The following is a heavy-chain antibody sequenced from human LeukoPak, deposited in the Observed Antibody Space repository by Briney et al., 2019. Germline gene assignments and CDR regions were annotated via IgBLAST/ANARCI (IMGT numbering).Heavy chain of an antibody. V-gene: IGHV3-7*01. Sequence: GGSLRLSCAASGFTFSSYWMSWVRQAPGKGLEWVANIRQDGSVQNYVDSVKGRFTISRDNPKNSVYLQMSSLRAEDTAVYYCARVQLTSPSYYDFWSGYSRWFDPWGQGTLVTVSS. CDR2: IRQDGSVQ. J-gene: IGHJ5*02. CDR1: GFTFSSYW. D-gene: IGHD3-3*01. CDR3: ARVQLTSPSYYDFWSGYSRWFDP.